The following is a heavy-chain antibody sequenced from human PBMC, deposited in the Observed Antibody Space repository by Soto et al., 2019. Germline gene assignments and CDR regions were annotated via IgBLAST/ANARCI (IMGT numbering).Heavy chain of an antibody. CDR2: IYYSGST. J-gene: IGHJ4*02. Sequence: PSETLSLTCTVSGGSISSGDYYWSWIRQPPGKGLEWIGYIYYSGSTYYNPSLKSRVTISVDTSKNQFSLKLSSVTAADTAVYYCARTPFIYGDYEIGYYFDYWGQGTLVTVSS. CDR1: GGSISSGDYY. D-gene: IGHD4-17*01. CDR3: ARTPFIYGDYEIGYYFDY. V-gene: IGHV4-30-4*01.